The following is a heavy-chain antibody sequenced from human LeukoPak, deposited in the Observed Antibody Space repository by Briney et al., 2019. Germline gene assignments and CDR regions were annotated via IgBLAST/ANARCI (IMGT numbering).Heavy chain of an antibody. Sequence: PGGSLRLSCAASGFIFSTYAVHWVRQAAGKGLEWVAVISYDGNNKYYADSVKGRFTISRDNSKNTLNLQMNSLRAEDTAVCYCSSRSFGLVSYYSYGMDVWGQGTTVTVSS. D-gene: IGHD3/OR15-3a*01. V-gene: IGHV3-30-3*01. J-gene: IGHJ6*02. CDR3: SSRSFGLVSYYSYGMDV. CDR1: GFIFSTYA. CDR2: ISYDGNNK.